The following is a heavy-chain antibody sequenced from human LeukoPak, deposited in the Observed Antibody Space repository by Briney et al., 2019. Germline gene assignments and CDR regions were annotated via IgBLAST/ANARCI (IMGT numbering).Heavy chain of an antibody. CDR1: GGSISSSSYY. D-gene: IGHD6-19*01. J-gene: IGHJ4*02. CDR3: ASHFSWQWLVPV. CDR2: IYYSGST. Sequence: SETLSLTCTVSGGSISSSSYYWGWIRQPPGKGLEWIGSIYYSGSTYYNPSLKSRVTISVDTSKNQFSLKLSSVTAADTAVYYCASHFSWQWLVPVWGQGTLVTVSS. V-gene: IGHV4-39*07.